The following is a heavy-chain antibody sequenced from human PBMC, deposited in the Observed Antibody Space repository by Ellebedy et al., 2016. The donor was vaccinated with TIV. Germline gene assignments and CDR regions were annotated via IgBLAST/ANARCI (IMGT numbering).Heavy chain of an antibody. D-gene: IGHD3-10*01. CDR3: AKDPMVRGDSGV. CDR1: GFALSTYS. J-gene: IGHJ6*02. CDR2: ITGTSNTM. V-gene: IGHV3-48*01. Sequence: GGSLRLSCAASGFALSTYSMNWVRQTPGKGLEWISYITGTSNTMFYADSMEGRFTISRDNSKNTLYLQMNSLRAEDTAVYYCAKDPMVRGDSGVWGQGTTVTVSS.